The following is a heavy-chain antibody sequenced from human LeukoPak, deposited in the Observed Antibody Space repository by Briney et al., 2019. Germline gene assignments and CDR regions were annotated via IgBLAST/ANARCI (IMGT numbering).Heavy chain of an antibody. V-gene: IGHV6-1*01. Sequence: SQTLSLTCAISGDSVSSNSAAWNWIRQSPSRGLEWLGRAYYRSKWYNDYAVSVKSRITINPDTSKNQFSLQLNSVTPEDTAVYYCARAQAGSSLWGYYGMDVWGQGTTVTVSS. CDR3: ARAQAGSSLWGYYGMDV. D-gene: IGHD1-26*01. J-gene: IGHJ6*02. CDR2: AYYRSKWYN. CDR1: GDSVSSNSAA.